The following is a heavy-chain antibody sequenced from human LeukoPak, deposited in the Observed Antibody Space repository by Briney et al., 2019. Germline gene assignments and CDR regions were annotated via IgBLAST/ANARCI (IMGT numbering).Heavy chain of an antibody. CDR2: IYTSGST. CDR3: ARVVVVVAANWFDP. CDR1: GGSISSYY. Sequence: SETLSLTCTVSGGSISSYYWSWIRQPAGKGLEWIGRIYTSGSTNYNPSLKSRVTISVGTSKNQFSLKLSSVTAADTAVYYCARVVVVVAANWFDPWGQGTLVTVSS. J-gene: IGHJ5*02. V-gene: IGHV4-4*07. D-gene: IGHD2-15*01.